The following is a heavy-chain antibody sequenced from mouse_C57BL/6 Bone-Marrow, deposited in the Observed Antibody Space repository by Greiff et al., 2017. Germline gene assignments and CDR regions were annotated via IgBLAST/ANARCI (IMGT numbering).Heavy chain of an antibody. Sequence: VQLQQPGAELVKPGASVKLSCKASGYTFTSYWMQWVKQRPGQGLEWIGEIDPSDSYTNYNQKFKGKATLTVDTSSSTAYMQLSSLTSEDSAVYYCARETTVVALDYWGQCTTLTVSS. V-gene: IGHV1-50*01. J-gene: IGHJ2*01. D-gene: IGHD1-1*01. CDR3: ARETTVVALDY. CDR2: IDPSDSYT. CDR1: GYTFTSYW.